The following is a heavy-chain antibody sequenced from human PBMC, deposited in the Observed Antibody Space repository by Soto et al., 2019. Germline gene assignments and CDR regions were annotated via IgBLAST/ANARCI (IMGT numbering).Heavy chain of an antibody. CDR1: GYAFTSYG. CDR3: ARVRRGSYSGYFDY. J-gene: IGHJ4*02. V-gene: IGHV1-18*01. D-gene: IGHD1-26*01. CDR2: ISAYNGNT. Sequence: GASVKVSCKASGYAFTSYGISWVRQAPGQGLEWMGWISAYNGNTNYAQKLQGRVTMTTDTSTSTAYMELRSLRSDDTAVYYCARVRRGSYSGYFDYWGKGTLVTVS.